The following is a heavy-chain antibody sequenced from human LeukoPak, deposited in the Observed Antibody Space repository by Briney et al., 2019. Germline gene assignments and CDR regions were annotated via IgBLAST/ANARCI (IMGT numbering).Heavy chain of an antibody. CDR2: IRGSGDST. V-gene: IGHV3-23*01. D-gene: IGHD6-13*01. CDR3: ARGSSSSWDNPFDY. J-gene: IGHJ4*02. CDR1: GFTFSSYA. Sequence: GGSLRLSCVASGFTFSSYAMNWVRQAPGKGLEWVSGIRGSGDSTYYADSVKGRFTISRDNAKNSLYLQMNSLRAEGTAVYYCARGSSSSWDNPFDYWGQGTLVTVSS.